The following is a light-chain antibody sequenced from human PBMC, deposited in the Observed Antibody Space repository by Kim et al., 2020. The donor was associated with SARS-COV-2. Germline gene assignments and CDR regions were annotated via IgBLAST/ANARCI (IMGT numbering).Light chain of an antibody. J-gene: IGLJ2*01. CDR3: QVWDSSSDHRVV. CDR1: SIGSKS. CDR2: YDS. Sequence: SYELTQPPSVSVAPGKTASISCGGNSIGSKSVHWYQQRSGQAPVLVISYDSDRPSGIPERFSDTNSGNTATLTISRVEAGDEAGYYCQVWDSSSDHRVVFGGGTQLTV. V-gene: IGLV3-21*04.